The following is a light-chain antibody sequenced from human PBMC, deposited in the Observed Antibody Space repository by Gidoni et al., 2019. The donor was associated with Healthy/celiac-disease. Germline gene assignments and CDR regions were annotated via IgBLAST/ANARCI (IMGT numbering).Light chain of an antibody. Sequence: SYELTQPPSVSVSPGQPARITCSGDALPKQYAYWYQQKPGQAPVLVIYKDSERPSGIPERFSGSSSGTTVTLTISGVQAEDEADYYCQSADSSGTYVVFGGGTKLTV. CDR2: KDS. J-gene: IGLJ2*01. CDR1: ALPKQY. CDR3: QSADSSGTYVV. V-gene: IGLV3-25*02.